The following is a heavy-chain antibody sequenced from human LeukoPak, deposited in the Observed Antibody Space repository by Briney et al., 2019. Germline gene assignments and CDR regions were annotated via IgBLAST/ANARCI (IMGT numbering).Heavy chain of an antibody. V-gene: IGHV3-23*01. CDR1: GFTFSSNA. J-gene: IGHJ4*02. Sequence: GGSLRLSCAASGFTFSSNAMNWVRQAPGKGLEWVSTIRGNGDRTHYADSVTGRFTISRDNSKNTLYLQMNSLRGEDSAIYYCAKGQELDDGVFDSWGQGTLVTVSS. D-gene: IGHD1-1*01. CDR2: IRGNGDRT. CDR3: AKGQELDDGVFDS.